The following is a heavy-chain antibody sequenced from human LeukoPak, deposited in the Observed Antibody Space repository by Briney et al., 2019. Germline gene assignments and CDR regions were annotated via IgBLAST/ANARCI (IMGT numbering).Heavy chain of an antibody. Sequence: SETLSLTCTVSGGSISSGDYYWSWVRQTPGKGLEWIAYMYYSGSTYYNPSLKSRVTMSADTSKNQLSLKLSSVTAADTAVYYCARPYYYDSRIDPWGQGILVTVSS. CDR2: MYYSGST. J-gene: IGHJ5*02. CDR1: GGSISSGDYY. D-gene: IGHD3-22*01. CDR3: ARPYYYDSRIDP. V-gene: IGHV4-30-4*01.